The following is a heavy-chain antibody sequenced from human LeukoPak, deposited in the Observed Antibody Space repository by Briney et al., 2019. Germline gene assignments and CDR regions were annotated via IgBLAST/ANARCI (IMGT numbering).Heavy chain of an antibody. CDR1: GYTFTSYG. CDR2: ISAYNGNT. J-gene: IGHJ5*02. CDR3: ARDISNYYDSSGYYVA. Sequence: GASVKVSCKASGYTFTSYGISWVRQAPGQGLEWMGWISAYNGNTNYAQKLQGRVTMTTDTSTSTAYMELRSLRSDDTAVYYCARDISNYYDSSGYYVAWGQGTLVTVSS. D-gene: IGHD3-22*01. V-gene: IGHV1-18*01.